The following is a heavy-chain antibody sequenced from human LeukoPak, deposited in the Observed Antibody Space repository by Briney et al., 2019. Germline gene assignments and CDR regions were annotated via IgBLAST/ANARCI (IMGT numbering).Heavy chain of an antibody. V-gene: IGHV3-48*03. Sequence: GGSLRLSCAASGFTLSSYEMNWVRQAPGKGLEWVSYISSSGSTIYYADSVKGRFTISRDNATNSLYLQMNSLRAEDTAVYYCARARYYYASGSYSFDYWGQGTLVTVSS. CDR1: GFTLSSYE. J-gene: IGHJ4*02. CDR2: ISSSGSTI. D-gene: IGHD3-10*01. CDR3: ARARYYYASGSYSFDY.